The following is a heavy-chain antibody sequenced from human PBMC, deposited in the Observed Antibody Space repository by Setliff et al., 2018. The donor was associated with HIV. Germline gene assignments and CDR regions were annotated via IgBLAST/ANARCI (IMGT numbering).Heavy chain of an antibody. Sequence: SVKVSCKASGYTFTSYYMHWVRQAPGQGPEWMGRIIPALGTANYAPKFKDRVTISADKSTRTAYMDLTSLTFDDTGVYYCARDIGDDFWSGYSNWFDPWGQGTLVTVSS. CDR3: ARDIGDDFWSGYSNWFDP. D-gene: IGHD3-3*01. V-gene: IGHV1-69*08. CDR2: IIPALGTA. CDR1: GYTFTSYY. J-gene: IGHJ5*02.